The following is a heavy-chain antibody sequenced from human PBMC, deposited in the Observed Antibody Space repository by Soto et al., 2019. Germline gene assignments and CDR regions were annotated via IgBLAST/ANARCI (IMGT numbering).Heavy chain of an antibody. CDR2: ISVTPGIT. CDR3: SNSSRYGDL. Sequence: EMQLLASGGGLVQPVGSLRLSCAASGFTMSTYSVTWVGQAPGKGLEWVSGISVTPGITFYADSAKGRFTISRDSSNNAVYLQMNSLRAEDTAMYFCSNSSRYGDLWGQGTLVTVSS. J-gene: IGHJ4*02. V-gene: IGHV3-23*01. CDR1: GFTMSTYS. D-gene: IGHD6-6*01.